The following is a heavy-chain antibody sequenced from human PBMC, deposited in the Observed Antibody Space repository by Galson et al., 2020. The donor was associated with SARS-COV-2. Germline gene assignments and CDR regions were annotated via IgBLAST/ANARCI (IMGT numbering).Heavy chain of an antibody. CDR2: INHSGST. CDR3: ARGTYSSSWYGYHNWFDP. D-gene: IGHD6-13*01. CDR1: GGSFSGYY. V-gene: IGHV4-34*01. J-gene: IGHJ5*02. Sequence: SETLSLTCAVYGGSFSGYYWSWIRQHPGKGLEWIGEINHSGSTNYNPSLKSRVTISVDTSKNQFSLKLSSVTAAGTAVYHCARGTYSSSWYGYHNWFDPWGQGTLVTVSS.